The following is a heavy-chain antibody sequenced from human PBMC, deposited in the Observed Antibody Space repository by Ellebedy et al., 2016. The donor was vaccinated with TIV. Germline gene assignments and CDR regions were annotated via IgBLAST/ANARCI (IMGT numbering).Heavy chain of an antibody. CDR3: ARSGYCGSSTCPTDY. J-gene: IGHJ4*02. V-gene: IGHV5-10-1*01. CDR2: IDPTDSYT. Sequence: ASVKVSCKASGYTFNSYSISWVRQMPGKGLEWMGRIDPTDSYTTYSPSLQDHITISADKSISTAYLQWSSLKASGTAMYYCARSGYCGSSTCPTDYWGQGTLVTVSS. D-gene: IGHD2-2*03. CDR1: GYTFNSYS.